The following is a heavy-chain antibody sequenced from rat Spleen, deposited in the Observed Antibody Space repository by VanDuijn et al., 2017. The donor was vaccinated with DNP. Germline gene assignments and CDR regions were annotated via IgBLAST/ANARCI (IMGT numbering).Heavy chain of an antibody. J-gene: IGHJ2*01. CDR3: ATALCDY. CDR2: IGPSGCTT. D-gene: IGHD3-2*01. V-gene: IGHV5-19*01. CDR1: GFTFSNYG. Sequence: EVQLVESGGGLVQPGRSLKLSCAASGFTFSNYGIHWIRQGPTKSLEWVAAIGPSGCTTYYRDSMKGRFTISRDNAQSTLYLQMDSLRSEDTATYYCATALCDYWGQGVMVTVSS.